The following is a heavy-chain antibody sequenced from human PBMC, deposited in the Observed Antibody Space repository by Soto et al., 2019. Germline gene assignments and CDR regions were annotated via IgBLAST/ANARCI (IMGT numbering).Heavy chain of an antibody. V-gene: IGHV3-23*01. CDR2: VGGSGGDT. J-gene: IGHJ4*02. Sequence: EVQLLASGGGLSQPGGSLRLSCAASGFPFSSYAMSWVRQAPGKGLEWVSAVGGSGGDTYYADSVKGRFTVSRDNAENKQYQQLNSLRVEDTAIYYCARRTWRGRADYWGEGILVTVSS. CDR1: GFPFSSYA. D-gene: IGHD3-3*01. CDR3: ARRTWRGRADY.